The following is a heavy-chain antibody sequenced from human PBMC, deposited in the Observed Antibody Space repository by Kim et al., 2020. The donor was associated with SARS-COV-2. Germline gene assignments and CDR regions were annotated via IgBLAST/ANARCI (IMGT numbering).Heavy chain of an antibody. CDR3: ARGYGSGSYYPQP. J-gene: IGHJ3*01. V-gene: IGHV4-34*01. Sequence: TPYRQSRVTISVDTSKNQFSLKLSSVTAAETAVYYCARGYGSGSYYPQPWGQGTMVTVSS. D-gene: IGHD3-10*01.